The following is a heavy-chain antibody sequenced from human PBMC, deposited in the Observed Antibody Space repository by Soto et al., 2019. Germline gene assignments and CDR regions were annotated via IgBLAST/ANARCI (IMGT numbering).Heavy chain of an antibody. J-gene: IGHJ6*02. Sequence: LRLSCAASGFTFDNYAIHWVRQAPGKGLEWVAVISYDGGNKNHADSVKGRFTISRDNSKNTLFLQMNNLRDEDTAVYYCARDGWLYYDSASQGMDVWGQGTTVTVSS. D-gene: IGHD3-16*01. CDR2: ISYDGGNK. CDR3: ARDGWLYYDSASQGMDV. CDR1: GFTFDNYA. V-gene: IGHV3-30-3*01.